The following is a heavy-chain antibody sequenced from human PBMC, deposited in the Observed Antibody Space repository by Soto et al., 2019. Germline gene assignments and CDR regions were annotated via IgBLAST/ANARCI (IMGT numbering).Heavy chain of an antibody. CDR1: GDSVSSSSVT. CDR3: VRLIGNSWLDF. J-gene: IGHJ5*01. V-gene: IGHV6-1*01. CDR2: TYYRSKWYN. Sequence: SQTLSLTCAISGDSVSSSSVTWNWIRQSPSRGLEWLGRTYYRSKWYNDYAESVKSRITINPDTSKNQFSLHLNSVTPEDAAVYYCVRLIGNSWLDFWGQGTLVSVSS. D-gene: IGHD1-26*01.